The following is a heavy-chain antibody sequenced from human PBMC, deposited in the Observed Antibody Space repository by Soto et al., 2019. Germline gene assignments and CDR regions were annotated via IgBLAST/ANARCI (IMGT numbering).Heavy chain of an antibody. Sequence: GGSLRLSCAASGFTFSSYAMHWVRQAPGKGLEWVAVISYDGSNKYYADSVKGRFTISRDNSKNTLYLQMNSLRAEDTAVYYCARDQGTVTTLDYWGQGTLVTVSS. CDR2: ISYDGSNK. V-gene: IGHV3-30-3*01. CDR3: ARDQGTVTTLDY. D-gene: IGHD4-17*01. J-gene: IGHJ4*02. CDR1: GFTFSSYA.